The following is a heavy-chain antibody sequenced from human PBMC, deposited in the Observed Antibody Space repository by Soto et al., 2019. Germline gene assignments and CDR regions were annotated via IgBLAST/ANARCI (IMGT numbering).Heavy chain of an antibody. D-gene: IGHD3-10*01. V-gene: IGHV1-46*01. CDR2: INPSGGST. Sequence: ASVKVSCKASGYTFTSYYMHWVRQAPGQGLEWMGIINPSGGSTSYAQKFQGRVNMTRDTSTSTVYMELSSLRSEDTAVYYCARELGGTMVRGVSSPLYYYYGMDVWGQGTTVTVSS. CDR1: GYTFTSYY. J-gene: IGHJ6*02. CDR3: ARELGGTMVRGVSSPLYYYYGMDV.